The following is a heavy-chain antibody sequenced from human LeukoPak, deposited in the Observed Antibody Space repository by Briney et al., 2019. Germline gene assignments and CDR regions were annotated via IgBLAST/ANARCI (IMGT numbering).Heavy chain of an antibody. J-gene: IGHJ5*02. CDR3: ARVDYDFWSYAYNWFDP. CDR2: MNPNSGNT. V-gene: IGHV1-8*01. CDR1: GYTFTSYD. D-gene: IGHD3-3*01. Sequence: ASVKVSCKASGYTFTSYDINWVRQATGQGLEWMGWMNPNSGNTGYAQKFQGRVTMTRNTSISTAYMELSSLRSEDTAVYYCARVDYDFWSYAYNWFDPWGQGTLVTVSS.